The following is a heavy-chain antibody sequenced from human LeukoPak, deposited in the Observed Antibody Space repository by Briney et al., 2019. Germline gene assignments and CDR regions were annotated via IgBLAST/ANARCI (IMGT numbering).Heavy chain of an antibody. J-gene: IGHJ6*02. CDR1: GYTFTSYA. CDR3: ARASSSWFPLYYYGMDV. CDR2: INAGNGNT. Sequence: ASVKVSCKASGYTFTSYAMHWVRQAPGQRLEWMGWINAGNGNTKYSQKFQGRVTITRDTSASTAYMEMSSLRSEDTAVYYCARASSSWFPLYYYGMDVWGQGTTVTVSS. D-gene: IGHD6-13*01. V-gene: IGHV1-3*01.